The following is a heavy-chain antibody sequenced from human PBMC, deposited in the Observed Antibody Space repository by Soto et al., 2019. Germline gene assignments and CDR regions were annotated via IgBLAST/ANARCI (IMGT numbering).Heavy chain of an antibody. CDR3: ARDKAGYYFGAFDI. CDR2: ISYDGSNK. J-gene: IGHJ3*02. D-gene: IGHD3-22*01. Sequence: QVQLVESGGGVVQPGRSLRLSCAASGFTFSSYAMHWVRQAPGKGLEWVAVISYDGSNKYYAYSVKGRFTTSRDNSKNTLYLQMNSLRAEDTAVYYCARDKAGYYFGAFDIWGQGTMVTVSS. CDR1: GFTFSSYA. V-gene: IGHV3-30-3*01.